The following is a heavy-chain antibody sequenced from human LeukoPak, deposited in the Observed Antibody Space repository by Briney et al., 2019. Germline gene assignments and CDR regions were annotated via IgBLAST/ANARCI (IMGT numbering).Heavy chain of an antibody. Sequence: GASVKVSCKASGYTFTAYYMHWVRQAPGQGLEWMGRINPNSGGTNYAQKLQGRVTMTTDTSTSTAYMELRSLRSDDTAVYYCATVRYYDSSGFGYWGQGTLVTVSS. CDR3: ATVRYYDSSGFGY. J-gene: IGHJ4*02. CDR1: GYTFTAYY. V-gene: IGHV1-2*06. CDR2: INPNSGGT. D-gene: IGHD3-22*01.